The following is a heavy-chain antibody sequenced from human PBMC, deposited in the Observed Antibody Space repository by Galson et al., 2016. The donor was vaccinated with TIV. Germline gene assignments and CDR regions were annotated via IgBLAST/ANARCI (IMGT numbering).Heavy chain of an antibody. Sequence: SVKVSCKASGGTFSDYGISWVRQAPGQGLEWMGRIIPIFHSAKSAQKFQDRVTITADESMSTAYMELSSLRSEDTALYYCATLGGYFGSGSYKTDFWGQGTLVTVSS. CDR3: ATLGGYFGSGSYKTDF. V-gene: IGHV1-69*13. J-gene: IGHJ4*02. CDR1: GGTFSDYG. CDR2: IIPIFHSA. D-gene: IGHD3-10*01.